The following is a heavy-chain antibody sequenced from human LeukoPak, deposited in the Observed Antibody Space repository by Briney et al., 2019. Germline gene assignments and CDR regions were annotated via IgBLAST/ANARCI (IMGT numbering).Heavy chain of an antibody. Sequence: SETLSLTCALYGGSFSGYYWSWIRQPPGKGLGWIGEINHSRSTNYNPSLKSRVTISVDTSKNQFSLKLSSVTAADTAVYYCARVSIAARLRRSDFDYWGQGTLVTVSS. D-gene: IGHD6-6*01. V-gene: IGHV4-34*01. CDR2: INHSRST. CDR1: GGSFSGYY. CDR3: ARVSIAARLRRSDFDY. J-gene: IGHJ4*02.